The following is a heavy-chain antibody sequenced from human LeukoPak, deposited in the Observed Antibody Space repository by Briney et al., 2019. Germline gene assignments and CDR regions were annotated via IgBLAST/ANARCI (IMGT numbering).Heavy chain of an antibody. CDR1: GGSISSYY. J-gene: IGHJ5*02. CDR3: ARDLTGDTGFDP. D-gene: IGHD7-27*01. Sequence: SETLPLTCTVSGGSISSYYWSWIRQPPGKGLEWIGYIYYSGSTNYNPSLKSRVTISVDTSKNQFTLKLSSVTAADTAVYYCARDLTGDTGFDPWGQGTLVTVSS. V-gene: IGHV4-59*01. CDR2: IYYSGST.